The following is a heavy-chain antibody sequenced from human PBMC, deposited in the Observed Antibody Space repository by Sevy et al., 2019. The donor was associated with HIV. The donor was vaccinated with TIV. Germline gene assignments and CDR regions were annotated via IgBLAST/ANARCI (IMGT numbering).Heavy chain of an antibody. CDR3: ATTKDYYESSGSPFDY. J-gene: IGHJ4*02. CDR1: GYTLTKLG. CDR2: FDPEDGET. D-gene: IGHD3-22*01. V-gene: IGHV1-24*01. Sequence: AAVKVSCKVSGYTLTKLGMHWVGQAPGKGLEWMGSFDPEDGETIYAQKFQGRLTMTEDTSTDIAYMDLSSLRSEVTAVYFCATTKDYYESSGSPFDYWGQGTVVSVSS.